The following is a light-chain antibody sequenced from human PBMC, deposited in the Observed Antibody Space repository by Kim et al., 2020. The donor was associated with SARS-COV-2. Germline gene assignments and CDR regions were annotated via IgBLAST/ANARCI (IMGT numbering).Light chain of an antibody. J-gene: IGKJ4*02. CDR2: KAS. Sequence: ASVGDRVTFTCRASESSSSWLAWYQQKAGSAPKLLIQKASNLESGVPSRFSGSGSGTEFTLTISSLQPDDFATYHCQQYKSFPLTFGGGTKVEIK. CDR3: QQYKSFPLT. CDR1: ESSSSW. V-gene: IGKV1-5*03.